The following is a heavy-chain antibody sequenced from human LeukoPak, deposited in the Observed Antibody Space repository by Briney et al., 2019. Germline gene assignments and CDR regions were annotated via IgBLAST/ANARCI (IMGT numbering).Heavy chain of an antibody. V-gene: IGHV3-23*01. J-gene: IGHJ4*02. CDR2: ISGSGGST. D-gene: IGHD2-2*01. CDR1: GFTFSSYA. Sequence: GGSLRLSCAASGFTFSSYAMSWVRQAPGKGLEWVSAISGSGGSTYYADSVKGRFTISRDNSKSTLYLQMNSLRAEDTAVYYCAKGAPRYCSSTSCNFDYWGQGTLVTVSS. CDR3: AKGAPRYCSSTSCNFDY.